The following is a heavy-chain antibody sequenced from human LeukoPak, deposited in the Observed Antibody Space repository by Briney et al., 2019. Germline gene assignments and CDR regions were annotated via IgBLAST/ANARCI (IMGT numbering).Heavy chain of an antibody. CDR3: AKARRYFDEMNY. CDR1: GFTFSSYA. CDR2: ISGSGGST. J-gene: IGHJ4*02. Sequence: GGSLRLSCAASGFTFSSYAMSWVRQAPGKGLEWVSAISGSGGSTYYADSVKGRCTISRDNSKNTLYLQMNSLRAEDTAVYYCAKARRYFDEMNYWGQGTLVTVSS. D-gene: IGHD3-9*01. V-gene: IGHV3-23*01.